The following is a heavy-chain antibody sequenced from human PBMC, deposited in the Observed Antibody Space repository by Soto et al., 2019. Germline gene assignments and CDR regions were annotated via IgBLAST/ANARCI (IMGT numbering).Heavy chain of an antibody. J-gene: IGHJ6*02. CDR1: GFTFSSYS. V-gene: IGHV3-48*02. CDR3: ARPEYSSSSYGMDV. Sequence: GGSLRLSCAASGFTFSSYSMNWVRQAPGKGLEWVSYISSSSSTIYYADSVKGRFTISRDNAKNSLYLQMNSLRDEDAAVYYCARPEYSSSSYGMDVWGQGTTVTVSS. CDR2: ISSSSSTI. D-gene: IGHD6-6*01.